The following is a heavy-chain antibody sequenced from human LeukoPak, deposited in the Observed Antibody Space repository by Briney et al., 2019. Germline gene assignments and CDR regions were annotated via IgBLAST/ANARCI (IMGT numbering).Heavy chain of an antibody. CDR3: AKVFRSGDLFVSDS. CDR2: ISGSGGDT. CDR1: GFSFNNYV. V-gene: IGHV3-23*01. D-gene: IGHD4-17*01. Sequence: GGSLRLSCAASGFSFNNYVMGWVRQAPGKGLEWVSGISGSGGDTYNADSVKGRFTISRDNSKNTLYLQMNSLRTEDSGIYHCAKVFRSGDLFVSDSWGQGTLVTVSS. J-gene: IGHJ4*02.